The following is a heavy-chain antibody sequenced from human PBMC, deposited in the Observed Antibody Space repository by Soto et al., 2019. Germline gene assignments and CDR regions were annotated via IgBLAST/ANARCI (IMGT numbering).Heavy chain of an antibody. CDR1: GGSISDYY. CDR2: IYYSGST. V-gene: IGHV4-59*01. Sequence: KSSETLSLTCTVSGGSISDYYWSWIRQPPGKGLEWIGYIYYSGSTNYNPSLKSRVTMSVDTSKNQFSLTLSSVTAADTAVYYCARASGGAYYQRNCNCFDPWGQGTLVTVSS. J-gene: IGHJ5*02. D-gene: IGHD3-22*01. CDR3: ARASGGAYYQRNCNCFDP.